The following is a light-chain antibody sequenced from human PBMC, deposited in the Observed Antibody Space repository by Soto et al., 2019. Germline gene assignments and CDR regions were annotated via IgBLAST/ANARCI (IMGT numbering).Light chain of an antibody. CDR2: LGS. CDR1: QSLLHSNGDNN. V-gene: IGKV2-28*01. Sequence: DIVMTQSPLSLPVTPVEPASISCRSSQSLLHSNGDNNLDWYLQKPGQSPQLLIYLGSNRASGVPDRFSGSGSGTDFTLKISRVEAEDVGVYYCMQALQTPRTFGQGTKLEIK. CDR3: MQALQTPRT. J-gene: IGKJ2*02.